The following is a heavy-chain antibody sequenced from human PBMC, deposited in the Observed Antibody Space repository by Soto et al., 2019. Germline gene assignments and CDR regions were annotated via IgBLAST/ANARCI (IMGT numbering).Heavy chain of an antibody. J-gene: IGHJ4*02. V-gene: IGHV3-23*01. CDR2: ISGSGGST. CDR1: GFTFSSYA. D-gene: IGHD5-12*01. Sequence: GSLRLSCAASGFTFSSYAMSWVRQAPGKGLEWVSAISGSGGSTYYADSVKGRFTISRDNSKNSLFLQMNSLRAEDTAVYYCASGRDGYNCGSDHWGQGAQVTVSS. CDR3: ASGRDGYNCGSDH.